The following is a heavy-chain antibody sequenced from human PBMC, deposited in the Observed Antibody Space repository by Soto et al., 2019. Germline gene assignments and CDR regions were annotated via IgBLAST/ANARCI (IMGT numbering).Heavy chain of an antibody. CDR3: ARASGGGVIVIGY. Sequence: SETLSLTCAVYGGSFSGYYWSWIRQPPGKGLEWIGEINHSGSTNYNPSLKSRVTISVDTSKNQFSLKLSSVTAADTAVYYCARASGGGVIVIGYWGQGTLVTVSS. D-gene: IGHD3-16*02. J-gene: IGHJ4*02. CDR1: GGSFSGYY. CDR2: INHSGST. V-gene: IGHV4-34*01.